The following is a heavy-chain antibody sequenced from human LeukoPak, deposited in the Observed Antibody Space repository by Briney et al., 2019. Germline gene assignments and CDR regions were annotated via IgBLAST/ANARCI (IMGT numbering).Heavy chain of an antibody. J-gene: IGHJ4*02. V-gene: IGHV1-2*02. D-gene: IGHD3-10*01. Sequence: GASVKVSCKASGYTFTSYGISWVRQAPGQGLEWMGWINPNSGGTNYAQKFQGRVTMTRDTSISTAYMELSRLRSDDTAVYYCARDRGAPVLLWFGELFNWGQGTLVTVSS. CDR1: GYTFTSYG. CDR3: ARDRGAPVLLWFGELFN. CDR2: INPNSGGT.